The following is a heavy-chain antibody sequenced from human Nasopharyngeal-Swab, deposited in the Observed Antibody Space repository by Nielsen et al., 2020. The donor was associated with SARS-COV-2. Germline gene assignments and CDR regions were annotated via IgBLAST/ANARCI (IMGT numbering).Heavy chain of an antibody. D-gene: IGHD2-21*02. CDR3: ATRPRLGGDLNYYHYGMDV. V-gene: IGHV1-2*06. CDR2: INPNSGGT. CDR1: GYTFTGYY. Sequence: ASVKVSCKASGYTFTGYYMHWVRQAPGQGREWMGRINPNSGGTNYAQKFQGRVTITADKSTSTAYMELSSLRSEDTAVYYCATRPRLGGDLNYYHYGMDVWGQGTTVTVSS. J-gene: IGHJ6*02.